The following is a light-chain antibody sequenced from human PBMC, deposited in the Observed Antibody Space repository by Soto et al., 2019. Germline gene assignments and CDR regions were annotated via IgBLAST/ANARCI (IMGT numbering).Light chain of an antibody. V-gene: IGLV1-44*01. CDR2: NYN. CDR1: SSNIGSNT. CDR3: ATWDDSLSGWV. J-gene: IGLJ3*02. Sequence: QSVLTQPPSASGTPGQRVTISCSGSSSNIGSNTVNWYQQLPGTAPKLLIYNYNERPSGVPDRFSGSRSGTSASLAISGLQSGDEADYYCATWDDSLSGWVFGGGTKLTVL.